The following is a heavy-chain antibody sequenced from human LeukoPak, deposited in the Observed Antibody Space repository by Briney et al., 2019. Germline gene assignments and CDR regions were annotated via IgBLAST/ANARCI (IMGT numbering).Heavy chain of an antibody. CDR2: MNPNSGNT. CDR3: ARVRQVATIDSHYYYGMDV. V-gene: IGHV1-8*01. CDR1: GYTFTSYD. Sequence: ASVKVSCKASGYTFTSYDINWVRQAPGQGLEWMGWMNPNSGNTDYAQKFQGRVTMTRNTSIRTAYMELRSLRSEDTAVYYCARVRQVATIDSHYYYGMDVWGQGTTVTVSS. D-gene: IGHD5-12*01. J-gene: IGHJ6*02.